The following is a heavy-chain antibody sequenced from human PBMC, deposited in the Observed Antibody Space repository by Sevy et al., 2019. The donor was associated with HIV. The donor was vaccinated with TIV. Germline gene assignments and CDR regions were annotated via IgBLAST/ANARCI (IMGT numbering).Heavy chain of an antibody. V-gene: IGHV1-8*01. J-gene: IGHJ4*02. CDR1: RYTFTSYE. D-gene: IGHD2-21*02. Sequence: ASVKVSCKASRYTFTSYEINWVRQASGQGLEWMGWVIPNSGKTSYAQKFQGRVAMTRSTSTSTAYMELRSLRPDDTATYYCAALVSCGGDCHYLHYWGQGTLVTVSS. CDR3: AALVSCGGDCHYLHY. CDR2: VIPNSGKT.